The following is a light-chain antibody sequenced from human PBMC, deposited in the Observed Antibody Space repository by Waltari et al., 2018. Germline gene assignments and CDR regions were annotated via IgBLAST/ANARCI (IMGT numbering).Light chain of an antibody. J-gene: IGLJ1*01. V-gene: IGLV2-14*03. CDR2: DVN. CDR1: SSDVGVYNY. CDR3: TSYTSSSTYV. Sequence: QSALTQPASVSGSPGQSITISCTGTSSDVGVYNYVSWYQHHPGKAPKLMIYDVNKRPSGVSDRFSGSKSGNTAALTISGLQTEDEADYYCTSYTSSSTYVFGIGTKVTVL.